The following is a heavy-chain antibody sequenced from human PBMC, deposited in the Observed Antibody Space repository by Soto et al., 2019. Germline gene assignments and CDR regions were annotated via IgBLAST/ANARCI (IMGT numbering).Heavy chain of an antibody. J-gene: IGHJ4*02. CDR3: ARDSRGRDYAWLY. CDR2: ISSSGSTI. CDR1: GFTFSSYE. V-gene: IGHV3-48*03. Sequence: EVQLVESGGGLVQPGGSLRLSCAASGFTFSSYEMNWVRQAPGKGLEWVSYISSSGSTIYYADSVKGRFTISRDNAKNSLYLQTNCLRAEDTAVYYCARDSRGRDYAWLYWGQGTLVTVSS. D-gene: IGHD4-17*01.